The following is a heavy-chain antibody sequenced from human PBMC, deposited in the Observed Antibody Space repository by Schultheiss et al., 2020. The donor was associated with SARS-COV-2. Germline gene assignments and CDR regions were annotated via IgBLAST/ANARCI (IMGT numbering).Heavy chain of an antibody. D-gene: IGHD3-3*02. CDR1: GFTFSSHG. CDR3: ARSITHSPYYFDY. J-gene: IGHJ4*02. V-gene: IGHV3-30*03. CDR2: ISSDGSNK. Sequence: GGSLRLSCAASGFTFSSHGMHWVRQTPGKGLEWLAVISSDGSNKYYADSVKGRFTISRDNSKNTLYLQMNSLRAEDTAVYYCARSITHSPYYFDYWGQGTLVTVSS.